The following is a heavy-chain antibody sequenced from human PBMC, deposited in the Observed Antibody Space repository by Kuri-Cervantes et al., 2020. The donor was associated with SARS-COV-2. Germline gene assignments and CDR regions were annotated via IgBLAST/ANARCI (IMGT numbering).Heavy chain of an antibody. CDR2: VSYDGINK. J-gene: IGHJ4*03. Sequence: GESLKISCAASGFTFSSYAMSWVRQAPGKGLEWVPVVSYDGINKYYADSVKGRFTISRDNSRNTLYLQMNSLRAEDTAVYYCARGLGGSYYFGFDYWGQGTMVTVSS. CDR3: ARGLGGSYYFGFDY. CDR1: GFTFSSYA. V-gene: IGHV3-30-3*01. D-gene: IGHD1-26*01.